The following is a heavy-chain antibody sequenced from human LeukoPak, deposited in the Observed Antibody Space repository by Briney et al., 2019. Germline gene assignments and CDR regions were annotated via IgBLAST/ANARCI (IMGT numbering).Heavy chain of an antibody. Sequence: GESLKISCKGSGYSFTSYWIGWVRQMPGKGLEWMGIIYPGDSDTRYSPPFQGQVTISADKSISTAYLQWSSLKASDTAMYYCARQETRYCSSTSCYTGNYWGQGTLVTVSS. V-gene: IGHV5-51*01. CDR1: GYSFTSYW. D-gene: IGHD2-2*02. J-gene: IGHJ4*02. CDR2: IYPGDSDT. CDR3: ARQETRYCSSTSCYTGNY.